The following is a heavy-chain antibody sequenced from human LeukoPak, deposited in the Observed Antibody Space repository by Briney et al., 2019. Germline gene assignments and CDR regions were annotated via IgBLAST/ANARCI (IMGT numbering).Heavy chain of an antibody. D-gene: IGHD5-12*01. V-gene: IGHV3-48*03. CDR3: AREAPSMVATDY. CDR2: ISSSGSTI. J-gene: IGHJ4*02. CDR1: GFTFSSYE. Sequence: PGGSLRLSCAASGFTFSSYEMNWVRQAPGKGLEWVSYISSSGSTIYYADSVKGRFTISRDNAKNSLYLQMNSLRAEDTAVYYCAREAPSMVATDYWGQGTLVTVSS.